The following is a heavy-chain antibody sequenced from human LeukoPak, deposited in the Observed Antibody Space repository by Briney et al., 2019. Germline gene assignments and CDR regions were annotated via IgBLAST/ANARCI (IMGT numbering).Heavy chain of an antibody. D-gene: IGHD3-3*01. J-gene: IGHJ4*02. CDR2: IYYSGST. Sequence: SETLSLTWTVAGGSISSYYWSWIRQPPGKGLEWIGYIYYSGSTNYNPSLKSRVTISVDTSKNQFSLKLSSVTAADTAVYYCARGDDFWSGYPLWGQGTLVTVSS. CDR3: ARGDDFWSGYPL. CDR1: GGSISSYY. V-gene: IGHV4-59*01.